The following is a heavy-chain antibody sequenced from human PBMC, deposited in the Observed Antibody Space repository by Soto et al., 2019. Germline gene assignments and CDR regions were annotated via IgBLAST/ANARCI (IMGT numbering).Heavy chain of an antibody. Sequence: ASVKVSCKASGYTFTSYDINWVRQATGQGLEWMGWMNPNSGNTGYAQKFQGRVAMTRNTSISTAYMELSSLRAEDTAVYYCAKGTYYYDRSGYYTYDYWGQGTQVTVSS. CDR1: GYTFTSYD. CDR2: MNPNSGNT. J-gene: IGHJ4*02. CDR3: AKGTYYYDRSGYYTYDY. V-gene: IGHV1-8*01. D-gene: IGHD3-22*01.